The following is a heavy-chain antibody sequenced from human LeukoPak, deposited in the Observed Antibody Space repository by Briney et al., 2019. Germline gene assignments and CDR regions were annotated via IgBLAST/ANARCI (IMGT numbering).Heavy chain of an antibody. V-gene: IGHV4-30-2*01. CDR1: GGSISSGSYS. CDR3: ARFSPRAMGNYLDF. D-gene: IGHD7-27*01. J-gene: IGHJ4*02. CDR2: IYPRGST. Sequence: SQTLSLTCAVSGGSISSGSYSWSWIRQPPGKGLEWIGYIYPRGSTYYNPSLKSRVILSLDKSANQFSLNLSSVTAADTAVYYCARFSPRAMGNYLDFWGQGTLVTVSA.